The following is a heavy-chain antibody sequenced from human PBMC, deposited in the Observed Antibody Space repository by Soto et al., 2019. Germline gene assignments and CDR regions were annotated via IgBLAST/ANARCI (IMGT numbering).Heavy chain of an antibody. J-gene: IGHJ6*02. V-gene: IGHV1-69*02. CDR3: AKSPSPGSATSSYYGLDV. Sequence: QVQLVQSGAEVKKPGSPVKVSCKASGGTFSSYIITWMRQAPGQGLEWMGRIIPILDITYYAQRFQGRVTITADQSTSTAYMELSGLRSEDSAVYFWAKSPSPGSATSSYYGLDVWGQGTTVTVSS. CDR1: GGTFSSYI. CDR2: IIPILDIT. D-gene: IGHD2-2*01.